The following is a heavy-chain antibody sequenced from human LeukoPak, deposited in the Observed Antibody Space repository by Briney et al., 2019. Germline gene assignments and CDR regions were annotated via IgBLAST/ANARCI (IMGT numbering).Heavy chain of an antibody. CDR3: ARVYDFWSGYYD. V-gene: IGHV4-34*01. CDR2: INHSGST. J-gene: IGHJ4*02. D-gene: IGHD3-3*01. CDR1: GGSFSGYY. Sequence: PSETLSLTCAVYGGSFSGYYWSWIRQPPGKGLEWIGEINHSGSTNYNPSLKSRVTISVDTSKNQFSLKLSSVTAADTAVYYCARVYDFWSGYYDWGQGTLVTVSS.